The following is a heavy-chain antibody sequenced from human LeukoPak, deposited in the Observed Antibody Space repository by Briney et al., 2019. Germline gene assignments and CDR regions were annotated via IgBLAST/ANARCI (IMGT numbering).Heavy chain of an antibody. CDR2: ISSSSSTI. CDR1: GFTFSSYS. V-gene: IGHV3-48*01. Sequence: GGSLRLSCAASGFTFSSYSMNWVRQAPGKGLEWVSYISSSSSTIYYADSVKGRFTISRDNAKNSLYLQMNSLRAEDTAVYYCAREAAYGSGSYGDAFDIWGQGTMVTVSS. D-gene: IGHD3-10*01. CDR3: AREAAYGSGSYGDAFDI. J-gene: IGHJ3*02.